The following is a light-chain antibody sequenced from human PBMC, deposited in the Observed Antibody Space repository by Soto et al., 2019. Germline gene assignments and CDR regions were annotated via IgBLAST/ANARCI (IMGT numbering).Light chain of an antibody. CDR2: GAS. CDR1: QSVGGNF. J-gene: IGKJ1*01. Sequence: EIVLTQSPGTLSLSPWERATLSCRASQSVGGNFLAWYQQKPGQAPRLLIYGASTRATGIPDRFSGSGSGTDFTLTISRLEPEDFAVYHCQQYTNSPEWTFGQGTKVEIK. CDR3: QQYTNSPEWT. V-gene: IGKV3-20*01.